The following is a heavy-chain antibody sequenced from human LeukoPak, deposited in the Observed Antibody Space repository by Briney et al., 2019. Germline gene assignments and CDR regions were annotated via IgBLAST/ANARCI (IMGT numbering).Heavy chain of an antibody. D-gene: IGHD1-7*01. Sequence: GGSLRLSCAASGSISSSYGIHWVRQAPGKGREWVSHISKDSYDISYADSVRGRFTVSRDNAKSSLYLQISSLRDQDTAVYYCARDFRGNYSLDYWAQGTLVTVSS. J-gene: IGHJ4*02. CDR1: GSISSSYG. CDR2: ISKDSYDI. V-gene: IGHV3-48*02. CDR3: ARDFRGNYSLDY.